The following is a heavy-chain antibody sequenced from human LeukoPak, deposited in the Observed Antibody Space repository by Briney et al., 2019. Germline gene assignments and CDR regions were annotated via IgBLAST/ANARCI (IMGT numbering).Heavy chain of an antibody. J-gene: IGHJ4*02. CDR1: GGSISSYY. V-gene: IGHV4-4*07. Sequence: SETLSLTCTVSGGSISSYYWSWIRQPAGRGLEWIGRIYTSWSTTYTPPLKSRVTMSADTCKNQFSLNLSSVTAADTAVYYCARDNKYYFDYWGQGTLVTVSS. CDR3: ARDNKYYFDY. CDR2: IYTSWST.